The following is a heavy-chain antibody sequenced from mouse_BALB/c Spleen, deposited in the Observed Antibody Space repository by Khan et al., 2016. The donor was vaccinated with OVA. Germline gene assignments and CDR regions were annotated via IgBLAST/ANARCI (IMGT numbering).Heavy chain of an antibody. V-gene: IGHV1-9*01. J-gene: IGHJ2*01. D-gene: IGHD2-10*01. CDR3: ASPYYADY. CDR1: GYSFRSYW. CDR2: ILPGTGGT. Sequence: QVQLKQSGAELMKPGASVKISCKATGYSFRSYWMEWVKQRPGHGLEWIGEILPGTGGTNYNEKFKGKATLSADISSNTAYMQLSSLTSEDSAVYYCASPYYADYWGQGTTLSVSS.